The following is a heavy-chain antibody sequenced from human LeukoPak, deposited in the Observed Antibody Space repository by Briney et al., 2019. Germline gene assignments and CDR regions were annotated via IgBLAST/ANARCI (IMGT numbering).Heavy chain of an antibody. J-gene: IGHJ3*02. V-gene: IGHV1-2*02. CDR1: GYTFTSSD. D-gene: IGHD3-22*01. CDR3: ARSSSSGRANAFDI. Sequence: GASVKVSCKASGYTFTSSDINWVRQAPGQGLEWMGWINPNSGGTNYAQKFQGRVTMTRDTSISTAYMELSRLRSDDTAVYYCARSSSSGRANAFDIWGQGTMVTVSS. CDR2: INPNSGGT.